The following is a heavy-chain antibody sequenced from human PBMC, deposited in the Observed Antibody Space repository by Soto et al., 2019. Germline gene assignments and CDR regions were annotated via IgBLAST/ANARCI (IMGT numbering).Heavy chain of an antibody. D-gene: IGHD3-22*01. CDR2: TIPMFGTP. CDR1: GGTFSKYA. CDR3: ARPLRDRNYYYGMAV. V-gene: IGHV1-69*01. Sequence: QVQLVQSGAEMQQPGASVRVSCKASGGTFSKYAFSWVRQATGQGLEWLGGTIPMFGTPNYAQKFQGRVAISADESTATVYMELSSLRSEDTAVYLWARPLRDRNYYYGMAVWGQGTTVTVSS. J-gene: IGHJ6*02.